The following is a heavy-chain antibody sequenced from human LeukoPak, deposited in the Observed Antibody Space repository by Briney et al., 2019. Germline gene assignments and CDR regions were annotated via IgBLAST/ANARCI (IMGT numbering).Heavy chain of an antibody. J-gene: IGHJ4*02. V-gene: IGHV3-15*07. Sequence: GGSLRLSCAVSGFSFTNVWMNWVRQAPGKGLEWVGRIKNKDEGEKTDYAAPVKGRFTISRDDSKATLFLRMNSLKMEDTAIYYCTTGIDYGGGYWGQGTLVSVSS. CDR2: IKNKDEGEKT. CDR3: TTGIDYGGGY. CDR1: GFSFTNVW. D-gene: IGHD3-16*01.